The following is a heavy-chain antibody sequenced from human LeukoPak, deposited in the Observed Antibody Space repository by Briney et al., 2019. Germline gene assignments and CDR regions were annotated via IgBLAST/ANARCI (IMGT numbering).Heavy chain of an antibody. CDR2: ISSSGRYI. D-gene: IGHD4-17*01. CDR1: GFTFSGYS. CDR3: ARVITSMTTADLDC. Sequence: GGPLRLSCAASGFTFSGYSMHWVREATGEGLEWVSSISSSGRYISYADSVKGRFTISRDNAKNSLYPHMKSLRAEDTAVYYCARVITSMTTADLDCWGQGTLVSVSA. V-gene: IGHV3-21*01. J-gene: IGHJ4*02.